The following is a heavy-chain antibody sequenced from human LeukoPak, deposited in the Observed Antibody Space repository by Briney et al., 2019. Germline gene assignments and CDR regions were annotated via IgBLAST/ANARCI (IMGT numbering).Heavy chain of an antibody. CDR3: ARDAGNSGYGCDL. CDR1: GFIFSQYS. CDR2: IRSSSET. J-gene: IGHJ5*02. Sequence: GGSLRLSCAASGFIFSQYSMNWVRQAPGKGLEWVSHIRSSSETFYADSVEGRFTISRDNARNSLYLQMNNLRGEDTAIYYCARDAGNSGYGCDLWGQGTLVTVSS. V-gene: IGHV3-48*01. D-gene: IGHD5-12*01.